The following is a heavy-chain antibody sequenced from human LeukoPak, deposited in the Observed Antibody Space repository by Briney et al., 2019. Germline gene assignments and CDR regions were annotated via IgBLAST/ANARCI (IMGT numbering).Heavy chain of an antibody. D-gene: IGHD6-13*01. CDR2: IYSGGRT. V-gene: IGHV3-66*01. CDR1: GFTFSSYE. CDR3: ARAGPSSSWHQFDY. Sequence: GGSLRLSCAASGFTFSSYEMNWVRPAPGKGLEWVSVIYSGGRTYYADSVKGRFTISRDNSKNTLYLQMNRLRAEDTAVYYCARAGPSSSWHQFDYWGQGTLVTVSS. J-gene: IGHJ4*02.